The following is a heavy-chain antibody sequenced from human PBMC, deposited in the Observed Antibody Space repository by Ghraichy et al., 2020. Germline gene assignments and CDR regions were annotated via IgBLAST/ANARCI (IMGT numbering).Heavy chain of an antibody. D-gene: IGHD3-10*01. CDR1: GFTFSSYA. V-gene: IGHV3-23*01. CDR3: ANYYGSGSYYNAFDI. CDR2: ISGSGGST. J-gene: IGHJ3*02. Sequence: GGSLRLSCAASGFTFSSYAMSWVRQAPGKGLEWVSAISGSGGSTYYADSVKGRFTISRDNSKNTLYLQMNSLRAEDTAVYYCANYYGSGSYYNAFDIWGQGTMVTVSS.